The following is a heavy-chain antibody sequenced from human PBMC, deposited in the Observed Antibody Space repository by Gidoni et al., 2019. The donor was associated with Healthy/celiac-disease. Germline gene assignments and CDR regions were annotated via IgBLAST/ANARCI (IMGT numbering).Heavy chain of an antibody. CDR2: IWFDGSNK. D-gene: IGHD6-13*01. CDR1: GFTFSSYG. J-gene: IGHJ6*02. Sequence: QVQLEESGGGVVQPGRSLRLCCEASGFTFSSYGMHWVRQAPGKGLEWVAVIWFDGSNKYSADSVKCPFSISRDNSKNTLYLQMNSLRAEDTAVYYCAREVSGQQLYYYYRMDVWGHGTTVTVSS. CDR3: AREVSGQQLYYYYRMDV. V-gene: IGHV3-33*01.